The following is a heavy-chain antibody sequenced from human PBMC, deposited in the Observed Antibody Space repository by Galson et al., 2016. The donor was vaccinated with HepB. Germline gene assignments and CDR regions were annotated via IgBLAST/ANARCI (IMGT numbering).Heavy chain of an antibody. J-gene: IGHJ6*02. CDR1: GYTFTSYG. CDR2: IGGYNGNT. Sequence: SVKVSCKASGYTFTSYGISWVRQAPGQGLEWMGWIGGYNGNTNYAQKLQDRVTMTRDTSTSTAYMELRSLRSDDTAVYYCARDPVIVVEVATIHYYGMDVWGQGTTVTVSS. D-gene: IGHD2-15*01. V-gene: IGHV1-18*04. CDR3: ARDPVIVVEVATIHYYGMDV.